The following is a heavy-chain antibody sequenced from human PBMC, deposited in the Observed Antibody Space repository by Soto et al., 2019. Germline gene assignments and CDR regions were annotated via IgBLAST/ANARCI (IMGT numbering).Heavy chain of an antibody. D-gene: IGHD3-22*01. J-gene: IGHJ4*02. CDR1: GGSVSSQY. CDR3: ASQDYDKSVYYSDY. CDR2: IYNGGIP. Sequence: NPSETLSLTCTVSGGSVSSQYWSWIRQPAGKGLEWIGRIYNGGIPLIHPSLESRVALSLDTSKNQFSLTLSSVTAADTATYYCASQDYDKSVYYSDYWGRGTLVTVSS. V-gene: IGHV4-4*07.